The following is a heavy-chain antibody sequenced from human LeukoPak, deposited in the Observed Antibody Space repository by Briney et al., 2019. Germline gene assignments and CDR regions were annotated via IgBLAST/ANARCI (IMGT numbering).Heavy chain of an antibody. CDR3: TRGVTVRGVRKAYTDV. Sequence: PSETLSLTCAVYGGSFSGYYWSWIRQPPGKGLEWIGEINHSGSTNYNPSLKSRVTISVDTSRNQFSLKLSSVTAADTAVYYCTRGVTVRGVRKAYTDVWGKGTTVTVSS. V-gene: IGHV4-34*01. J-gene: IGHJ6*03. CDR1: GGSFSGYY. CDR2: INHSGST. D-gene: IGHD3-10*01.